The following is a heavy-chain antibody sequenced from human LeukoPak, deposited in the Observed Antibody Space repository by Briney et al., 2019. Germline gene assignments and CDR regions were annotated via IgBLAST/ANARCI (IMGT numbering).Heavy chain of an antibody. V-gene: IGHV1-69*01. J-gene: IGHJ4*02. CDR1: GGTFSSYA. Sequence: SVKVSYKASGGTFSSYAISWVRQAPGQGLEWMGGIIPIFGTANYAQKFQGRVTITADESTSTAYMELSSLRSEDTAVYYCARAYGPIAPPDYWGQGTLVTVSS. CDR3: ARAYGPIAPPDY. D-gene: IGHD3-10*01. CDR2: IIPIFGTA.